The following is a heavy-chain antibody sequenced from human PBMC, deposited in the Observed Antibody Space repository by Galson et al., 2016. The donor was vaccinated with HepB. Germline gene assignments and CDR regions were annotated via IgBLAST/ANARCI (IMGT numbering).Heavy chain of an antibody. D-gene: IGHD3-3*01. V-gene: IGHV3-23*01. Sequence: SLRLSCAASRFTFSNYAMSWVRQAPGKGLEWVSAISGSGDSTYYADSVKGRFTISRDNSKSTLYLQMNSLRAEDTAVYYCAKDRGYDFWSGYYMAFDYWGLGTLVTVSS. CDR1: RFTFSNYA. J-gene: IGHJ4*02. CDR2: ISGSGDST. CDR3: AKDRGYDFWSGYYMAFDY.